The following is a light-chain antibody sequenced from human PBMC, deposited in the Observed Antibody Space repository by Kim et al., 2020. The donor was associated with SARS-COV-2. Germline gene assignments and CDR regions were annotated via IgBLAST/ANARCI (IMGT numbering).Light chain of an antibody. CDR2: QDD. J-gene: IGLJ1*01. CDR1: ELGDKY. Sequence: SYELTQPPSVSVSPGQTASITCSGDELGDKYACWYQQKPGQSPVLVIYQDDKRPSGIPERFSGSNSGNAATLTISGTQAMDEADYYCQAWDSSIVVFGTG. V-gene: IGLV3-1*01. CDR3: QAWDSSIVV.